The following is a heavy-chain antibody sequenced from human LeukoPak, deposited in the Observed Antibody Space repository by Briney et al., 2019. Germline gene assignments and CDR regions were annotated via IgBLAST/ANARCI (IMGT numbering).Heavy chain of an antibody. V-gene: IGHV3-74*01. CDR1: GFTFSSHW. D-gene: IGHD6-6*01. Sequence: QSGGSLRLSCAASGFTFSSHWMHWVRQAPGKGLVWVSRINSDGSSISYADSVKGRFTISRDNAKNTLYLQMNSLRAEDTAVYYCARGPNSNWSGLDFWGQGTLLTVSS. CDR3: ARGPNSNWSGLDF. CDR2: INSDGSSI. J-gene: IGHJ4*02.